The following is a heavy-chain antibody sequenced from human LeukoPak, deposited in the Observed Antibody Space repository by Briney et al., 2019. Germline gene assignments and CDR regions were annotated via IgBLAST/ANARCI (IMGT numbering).Heavy chain of an antibody. CDR2: IYPGDYDT. V-gene: IGHV5-51*01. CDR3: ARTNYDYVWGSYRLGPNDAFDI. D-gene: IGHD3-16*02. J-gene: IGHJ3*02. CDR1: GYSFTSYW. Sequence: GESLKISCKGSGYSFTSYWIGWVRQMPGKGLEWMGIIYPGDYDTRYSPSFQGQVTISADKSISTAYLQWSSLKASDTAMYYCARTNYDYVWGSYRLGPNDAFDIWGQGTMVTVSS.